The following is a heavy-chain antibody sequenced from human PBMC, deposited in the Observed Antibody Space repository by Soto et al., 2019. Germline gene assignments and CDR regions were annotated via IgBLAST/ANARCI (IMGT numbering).Heavy chain of an antibody. CDR2: IYYSGST. CDR3: ARAGITIFAVVITNWFDP. CDR1: GGSISSSSYY. J-gene: IGHJ5*02. D-gene: IGHD3-3*01. V-gene: IGHV4-39*01. Sequence: SETLSLTCTVSGGSISSSSYYWGWIRQPPGKGLGWIGSIYYSGSTYYNPSLKSRVTISVDTSKNQFSLKLSSVTAADTAVYYCARAGITIFAVVITNWFDPWGQGTLVTVSS.